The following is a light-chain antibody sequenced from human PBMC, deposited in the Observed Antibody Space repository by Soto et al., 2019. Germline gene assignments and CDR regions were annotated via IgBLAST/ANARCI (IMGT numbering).Light chain of an antibody. CDR1: QGISNY. J-gene: IGKJ5*01. V-gene: IGKV1-27*01. CDR3: QQRSNWPPIT. CDR2: AAS. Sequence: DIQMTQSPSSLSASVGDRFTITCRSSQGISNYLAWYQQKPGKVPMLLIYAASTLQSGVPSRFSGSGSGTDFTLTISSLEPEDFAVYYCQQRSNWPPITFGQGTRLEIK.